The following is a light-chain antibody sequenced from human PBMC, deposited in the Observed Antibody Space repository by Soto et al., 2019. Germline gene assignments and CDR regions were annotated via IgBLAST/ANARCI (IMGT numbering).Light chain of an antibody. J-gene: IGKJ3*01. V-gene: IGKV1-9*01. CDR2: GTS. Sequence: DIQLAQSPSFLSASVGDRVTITCRASQGIRGYLAWYQQKPGKVPKLLIYGTSTLQSGVPSRFSGGGSGTEFTLTISTLQPEDFATYSWQQHNSNPTFAPGTTGDI. CDR1: QGIRGY. CDR3: QQHNSNPT.